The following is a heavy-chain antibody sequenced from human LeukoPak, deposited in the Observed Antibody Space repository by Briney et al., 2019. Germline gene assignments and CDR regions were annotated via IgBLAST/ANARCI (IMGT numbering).Heavy chain of an antibody. CDR2: VKQDGNEK. Sequence: GGSLRLSCAASGFTFTSYWMTWVRQAPGKGLEWVANVKQDGNEKYYVDSVKGRFTVSRDNAKNSLYLQMYSLRADDTAVYYCARGRGLDSWGQGTLVTVSS. D-gene: IGHD3-10*01. CDR3: ARGRGLDS. CDR1: GFTFTSYW. V-gene: IGHV3-7*01. J-gene: IGHJ4*02.